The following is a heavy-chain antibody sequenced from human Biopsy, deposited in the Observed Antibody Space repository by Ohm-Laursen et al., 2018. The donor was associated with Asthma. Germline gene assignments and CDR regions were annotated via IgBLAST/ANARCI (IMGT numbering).Heavy chain of an antibody. Sequence: SDTLSLTCAVYGGSFSGYYWSWIRQPPGKGLEWIGEINHSGSTNYNPSLKSRVMISLDTSQNQFSLSLNSVTAADTAVYFCARGSGLYPESPFDYWGQGTLVTVSS. D-gene: IGHD1-26*01. CDR1: GGSFSGYY. V-gene: IGHV4-34*01. CDR3: ARGSGLYPESPFDY. J-gene: IGHJ4*02. CDR2: INHSGST.